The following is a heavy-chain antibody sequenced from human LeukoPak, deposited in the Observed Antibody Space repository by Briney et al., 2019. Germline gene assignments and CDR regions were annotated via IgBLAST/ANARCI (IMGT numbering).Heavy chain of an antibody. CDR2: ISSSSSTI. D-gene: IGHD6-19*01. CDR1: GFTFSSYS. V-gene: IGHV3-48*01. Sequence: GGSLRLSCAASGFTFSSYSMSWVRQAPGKGLEWVSYISSSSSTIHYADSVKGRFTISRDNAKNSLYLQMNSLRAEDTAVYYCARRTVSGWYYFDYWGQGTLVTVSS. CDR3: ARRTVSGWYYFDY. J-gene: IGHJ4*02.